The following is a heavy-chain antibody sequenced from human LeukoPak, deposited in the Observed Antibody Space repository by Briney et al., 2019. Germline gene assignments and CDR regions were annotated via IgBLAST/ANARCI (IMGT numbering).Heavy chain of an antibody. D-gene: IGHD6-13*01. V-gene: IGHV5-51*01. Sequence: SVGPLPGERLWWVAMINPDDTNIAYSPSFKGQVTVSADRSITTAYLQWSSLKASDTAMYYCATRRSGQQLDYFQSWGQGTLVTVSS. J-gene: IGHJ4*02. CDR3: ATRRSGQQLDYFQS. CDR2: INPDDTNI.